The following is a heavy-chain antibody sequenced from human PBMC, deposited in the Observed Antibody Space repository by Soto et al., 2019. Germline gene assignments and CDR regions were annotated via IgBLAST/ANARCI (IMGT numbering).Heavy chain of an antibody. CDR2: INHSGST. D-gene: IGHD3-3*01. Sequence: SETLSLTCAVYGGSFSCYYWIWIRQPPGKGLEWIGEINHSGSTNYNPSLKSRVTISVDTSKNQFSLKLSSVTAADTAVYYCAREGITIFGVVRSYYYYGMDVWGQGTTVTVSS. J-gene: IGHJ6*02. CDR1: GGSFSCYY. V-gene: IGHV4-34*01. CDR3: AREGITIFGVVRSYYYYGMDV.